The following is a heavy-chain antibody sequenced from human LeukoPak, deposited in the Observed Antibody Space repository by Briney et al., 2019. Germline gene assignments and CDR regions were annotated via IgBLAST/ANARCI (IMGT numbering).Heavy chain of an antibody. Sequence: GGCLRLSCAAYGFTFSDASIHWVRQASGKGLECGGRIRSKANNYATAYAESVKGRVTISRDDSKNTAYLQMNSLESGDTAVYYCTRGSTYYYMDVWGKGTTVTVSS. D-gene: IGHD5/OR15-5a*01. CDR2: IRSKANNYAT. J-gene: IGHJ6*03. CDR1: GFTFSDAS. CDR3: TRGSTYYYMDV. V-gene: IGHV3-73*01.